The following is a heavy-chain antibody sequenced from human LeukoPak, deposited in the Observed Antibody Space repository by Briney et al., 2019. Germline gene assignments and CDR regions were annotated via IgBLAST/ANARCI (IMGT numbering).Heavy chain of an antibody. CDR1: GFTFSNAW. CDR3: TTYITMVRGVIMTGDWFDP. CDR2: TKSKTDGGTT. Sequence: GGSLRLSCAASGFTFSNAWMSWVRQAPGKGLEWVGRTKSKTDGGTTDYAAPVKGRFTISRDDSKNTLYLQMNSLKTEDTAVYYCTTYITMVRGVIMTGDWFDPWGQGTLVTVSS. V-gene: IGHV3-15*01. J-gene: IGHJ5*02. D-gene: IGHD3-10*01.